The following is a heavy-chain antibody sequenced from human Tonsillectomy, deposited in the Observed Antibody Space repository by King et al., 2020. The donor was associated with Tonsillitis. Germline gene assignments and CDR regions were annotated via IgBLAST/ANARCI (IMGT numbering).Heavy chain of an antibody. Sequence: DVQLVESGGGLVQPGGSLRLSCAASGFTFSSYWMHWVRQAPGKGLVWVSRINSDGSSTSYADSVKGRFTISRDNAKNTLYLQMNSLRAEDTAVYYCARSGVSISPNYYYYDGMDVWGKGTTVTVSS. CDR1: GFTFSSYW. J-gene: IGHJ6*04. CDR2: INSDGSST. D-gene: IGHD2-15*01. CDR3: ARSGVSISPNYYYYDGMDV. V-gene: IGHV3-74*01.